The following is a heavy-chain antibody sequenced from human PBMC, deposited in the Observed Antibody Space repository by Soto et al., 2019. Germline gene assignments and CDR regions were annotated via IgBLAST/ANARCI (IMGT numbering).Heavy chain of an antibody. CDR2: ITGGGDTT. CDR1: GSTFTTYA. J-gene: IGHJ4*02. CDR3: AKRLLGTHSRPVDH. D-gene: IGHD2-15*01. Sequence: EVQLLESGGGLVQPGGSLRLSCAASGSTFTTYAMSWVRQAPGKGLEWVSTITGGGDTTYYADSVKGRFTISRDNSKNTLYLQMSSLRPEDTAGYYWAKRLLGTHSRPVDHWGQGTLVTVSS. V-gene: IGHV3-23*01.